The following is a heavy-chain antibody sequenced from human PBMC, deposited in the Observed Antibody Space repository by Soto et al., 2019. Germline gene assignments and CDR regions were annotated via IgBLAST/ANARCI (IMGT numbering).Heavy chain of an antibody. J-gene: IGHJ4*02. Sequence: PGGSLRLSCAASGFTFSSYGMHWVRQAPGKGLEWVAVISYDGSNKYYADSVKGRFTISRDNSKNTLYLQMNSLRAEDTAVYYCAKVVSSGEFDYWGQGTLVTV. CDR1: GFTFSSYG. D-gene: IGHD6-19*01. CDR3: AKVVSSGEFDY. V-gene: IGHV3-30*18. CDR2: ISYDGSNK.